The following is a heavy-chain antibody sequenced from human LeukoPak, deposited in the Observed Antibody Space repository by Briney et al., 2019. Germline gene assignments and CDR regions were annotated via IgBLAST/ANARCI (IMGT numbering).Heavy chain of an antibody. CDR2: ISSSSSYI. J-gene: IGHJ4*02. V-gene: IGHV3-21*01. D-gene: IGHD1-26*01. CDR1: GFTFSSYS. Sequence: GGSLRLSCAASGFTFSSYSMNWVRQTPGKGLEWVSSISSSSSYIYYADSVKGRFTISRDNAKNSLYLQMNSLRAEDTAVYYCARVGWELAYFDYWGQGTLVTVSS. CDR3: ARVGWELAYFDY.